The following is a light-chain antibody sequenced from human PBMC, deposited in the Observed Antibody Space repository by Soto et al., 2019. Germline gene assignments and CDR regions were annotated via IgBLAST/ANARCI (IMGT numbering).Light chain of an antibody. V-gene: IGKV3-20*01. CDR1: QSVSNNY. CDR3: QQYGTSPWT. J-gene: IGKJ1*01. CDR2: GAS. Sequence: EIVLTQSPGTLSLSPGERATLSCRASQSVSNNYLAWYQQRPGQAPRLLISGASSRAAGIPDRFSGSGSGTDFTLSISRLEPADFAVFYCQQYGTSPWTFGQGTKVDI.